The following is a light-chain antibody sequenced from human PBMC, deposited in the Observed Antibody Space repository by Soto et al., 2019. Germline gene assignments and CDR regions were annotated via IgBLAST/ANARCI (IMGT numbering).Light chain of an antibody. Sequence: DIQMTQSPSTLSASVGDRVTITFRASQSISRWLAWYQQNPGKAPQALIYDASSLKSGVPSRFSGNGSGTEFTLTISSLQPDDFATYYCQQYNTYSTFGQGTRLEIK. V-gene: IGKV1-5*01. J-gene: IGKJ5*01. CDR1: QSISRW. CDR3: QQYNTYST. CDR2: DAS.